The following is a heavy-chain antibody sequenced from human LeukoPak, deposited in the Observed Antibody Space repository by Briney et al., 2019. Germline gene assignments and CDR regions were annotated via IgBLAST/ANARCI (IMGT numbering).Heavy chain of an antibody. CDR1: GGSISSYY. CDR3: ARAFYYYGSGSWESHAFDI. CDR2: IYYSGST. Sequence: SETLSLTCTVSGGSISSYYWSWIRQPPGKGLEWIGYIYYSGSTNYNPSLKSRVTISVDTSKNQFSLKLSSVTAADTAVYYCARAFYYYGSGSWESHAFDIWGQGTMVTVSS. D-gene: IGHD3-10*01. V-gene: IGHV4-59*08. J-gene: IGHJ3*02.